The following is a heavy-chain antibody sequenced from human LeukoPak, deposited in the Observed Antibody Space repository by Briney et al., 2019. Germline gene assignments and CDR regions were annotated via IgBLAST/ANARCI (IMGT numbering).Heavy chain of an antibody. Sequence: SETLSLTCAVYGGSFSGYYWSWIRQPPGKGLEWMGEINHSGSTNYNPSLKSRVTISVDTSKNQCSLKLSSVTAADTAVYYCRAVFGDFSDYWGQGTLVTVSS. CDR3: RAVFGDFSDY. D-gene: IGHD4-17*01. J-gene: IGHJ4*02. CDR1: GGSFSGYY. V-gene: IGHV4-34*03. CDR2: INHSGST.